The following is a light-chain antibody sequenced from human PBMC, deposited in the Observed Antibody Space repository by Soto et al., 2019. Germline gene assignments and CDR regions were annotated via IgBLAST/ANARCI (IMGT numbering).Light chain of an antibody. V-gene: IGKV3-11*01. CDR2: DAS. J-gene: IGKJ3*01. CDR1: QSVSSY. Sequence: ETVLTQSPATLSLSPGERATLSCRASQSVSSYLAWYQQKPGQAPRLLIYDASNRATGIPARFSGSGSGTDFTLTISSLEPEDFAVYYCQQRTDWPTTFGPGTNVDIK. CDR3: QQRTDWPTT.